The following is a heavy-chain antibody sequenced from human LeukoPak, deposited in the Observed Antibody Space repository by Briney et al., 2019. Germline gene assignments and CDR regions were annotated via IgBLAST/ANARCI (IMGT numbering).Heavy chain of an antibody. CDR3: ARGLWFGELSKNWFDP. CDR2: MNPNTGNT. D-gene: IGHD3-10*01. J-gene: IGHJ5*02. Sequence: GASVKVSCKASGYTFTNHDINWVRQAPGQGLDWMGWMNPNTGNTGFAQRFQGRVIMARNTSISTAYMELSSLISEDTAVYYCARGLWFGELSKNWFDPWGQGTLVIVSS. CDR1: GYTFTNHD. V-gene: IGHV1-8*01.